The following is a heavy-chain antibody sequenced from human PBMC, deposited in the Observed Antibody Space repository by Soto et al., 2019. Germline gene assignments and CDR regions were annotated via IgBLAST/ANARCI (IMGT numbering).Heavy chain of an antibody. J-gene: IGHJ4*02. V-gene: IGHV3-23*01. Sequence: GGSRGLSYAPSGSTFRSNAMSWVRQAPGKGLEWVSAISGSGGSTYYADSVKGRFTISRDNSKNTLYLQMNSLRAEDTAVYYCAKDRGDYDILTALDYWGQGTLVTVSS. CDR3: AKDRGDYDILTALDY. D-gene: IGHD3-9*01. CDR1: GSTFRSNA. CDR2: ISGSGGST.